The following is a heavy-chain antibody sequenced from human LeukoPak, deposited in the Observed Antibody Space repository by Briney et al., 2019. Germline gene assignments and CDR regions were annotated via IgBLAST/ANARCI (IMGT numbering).Heavy chain of an antibody. CDR3: ARELSWSGRDY. J-gene: IGHJ4*02. V-gene: IGHV3-7*01. CDR2: INQDGSAK. CDR1: GFTFSTFW. Sequence: GGSLRLSCAGSGFTFSTFWMNWVRQAPGKGLEWVANINQDGSAKNYLDSVKGRFTISIDRGKNSLYLQMNSLRDEDTAVYYCARELSWSGRDYWGQGTLVTVSS. D-gene: IGHD3-3*01.